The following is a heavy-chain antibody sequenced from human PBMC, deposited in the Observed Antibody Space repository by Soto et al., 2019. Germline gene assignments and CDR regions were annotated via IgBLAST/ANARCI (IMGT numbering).Heavy chain of an antibody. CDR2: IKQDGSEK. Sequence: GGSLRLSCAASGFTFSSYVVSWVRQAPGKGLEWVANIKQDGSEKYYVDSVKGRFTISRDNAKNSLYLQMNSLRAEDTAVYYCAREIKTTAIKYYYYGMDVWGQGTTVTVSS. CDR3: AREIKTTAIKYYYYGMDV. CDR1: GFTFSSYV. D-gene: IGHD4-4*01. V-gene: IGHV3-7*01. J-gene: IGHJ6*02.